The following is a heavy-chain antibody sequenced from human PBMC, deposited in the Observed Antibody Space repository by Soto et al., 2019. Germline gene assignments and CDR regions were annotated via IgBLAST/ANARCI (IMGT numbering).Heavy chain of an antibody. CDR2: ISPLFSTT. CDR3: AASSAIAAAGYFKL. Sequence: QVQLVQSGAEVKEPGSSVKVSCKASGDLFNNHAFNWVRQAPGQGLEWMGRISPLFSTTNYAQKFQGRVTIGADELTTIVYLEVNNLESDDTAMYYCAASSAIAAAGYFKLWGQGTLFTVSP. CDR1: GDLFNNHA. V-gene: IGHV1-69*01. J-gene: IGHJ4*02. D-gene: IGHD6-13*01.